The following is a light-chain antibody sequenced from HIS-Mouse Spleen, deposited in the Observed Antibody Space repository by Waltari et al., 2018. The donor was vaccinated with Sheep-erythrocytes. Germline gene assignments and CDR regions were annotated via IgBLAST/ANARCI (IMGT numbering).Light chain of an antibody. Sequence: QSALTQPASVSGSPGQSITISCTGTSSDVGSYNLVSWDQQHPGKAPKRLIYEGSRRPSGVSHRFSGSKSGNTASLTISGLQAEDEADYYCCSYAGSSTPWVFGGGTKLTVL. CDR3: CSYAGSSTPWV. V-gene: IGLV2-23*01. J-gene: IGLJ3*02. CDR1: SSDVGSYNL. CDR2: EGS.